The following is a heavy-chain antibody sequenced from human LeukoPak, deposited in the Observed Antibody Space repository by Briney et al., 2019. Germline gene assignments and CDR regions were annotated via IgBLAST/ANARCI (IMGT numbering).Heavy chain of an antibody. J-gene: IGHJ4*02. CDR1: GVSISSYY. Sequence: SETLSLTCTVSGVSISSYYWSWIRQPAGKGLEWIGRIYTSGSTNYNPSLKSRVTMSVDTSKNQFSLKLSSVTAADTAVYYCARGPYYYGSGSFDYWGQGTLVTVSS. CDR3: ARGPYYYGSGSFDY. CDR2: IYTSGST. V-gene: IGHV4-4*07. D-gene: IGHD3-10*01.